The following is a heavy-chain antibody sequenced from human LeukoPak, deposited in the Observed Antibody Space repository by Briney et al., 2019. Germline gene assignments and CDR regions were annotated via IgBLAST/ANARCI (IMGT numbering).Heavy chain of an antibody. D-gene: IGHD6-19*01. V-gene: IGHV5-51*01. CDR3: ARQVAYTSGRTFDF. J-gene: IGHJ4*02. CDR1: GYSFTSYW. Sequence: PGESLKISCKGSGYSFTSYWIGWVRPMPGIGLEWMGIIYPGDSDSRYSPSFQGQVTISADKSISTAYLQWSSLKASDTAMYYCARQVAYTSGRTFDFWGQGTLVTVSS. CDR2: IYPGDSDS.